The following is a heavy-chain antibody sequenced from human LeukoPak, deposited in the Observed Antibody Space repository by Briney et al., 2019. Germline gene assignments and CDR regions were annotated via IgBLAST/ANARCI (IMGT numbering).Heavy chain of an antibody. D-gene: IGHD2-21*02. CDR3: ARAFGDWYYYYYYYMDV. CDR2: INPNSGGK. Sequence: ASVKVSCKPSGYTFTEYYMHWVRQAPGQGLECMGWINPNSGGKNYAQKFQGRVTMSRDTSISTVYMVLRRLRSDDTAVYYCARAFGDWYYYYYYYMDVWGKGTTVTISS. CDR1: GYTFTEYY. J-gene: IGHJ6*03. V-gene: IGHV1-2*02.